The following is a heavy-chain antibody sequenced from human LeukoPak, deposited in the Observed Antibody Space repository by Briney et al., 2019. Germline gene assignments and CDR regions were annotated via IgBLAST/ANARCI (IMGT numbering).Heavy chain of an antibody. Sequence: SVKVPCKASGGTFSSYAISWVRQAPGQGLEWMGRIIPILGIANYAQKFQGRVTITADKSTSTAYMELSSLRSEDTAVYYCARAPDPNYDILTGLYYYGMDVWGQGITVTVSS. CDR1: GGTFSSYA. CDR2: IIPILGIA. V-gene: IGHV1-69*04. CDR3: ARAPDPNYDILTGLYYYGMDV. J-gene: IGHJ6*02. D-gene: IGHD3-9*01.